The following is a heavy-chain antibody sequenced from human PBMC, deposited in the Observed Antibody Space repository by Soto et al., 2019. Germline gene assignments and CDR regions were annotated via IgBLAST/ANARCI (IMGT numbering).Heavy chain of an antibody. J-gene: IGHJ6*02. CDR2: IFIGGAT. V-gene: IGHV4-39*07. CDR3: ATQGFYRMGV. Sequence: PSETLSLTCTVSGGSISSSTYYWGWMRQPPGKGLEWIARIFIGGATYYNPSLKSRVTISIDKSKNQFSLKLNSVTATDTAMFYCATQGFYRMGVWGRGTTVTVSS. CDR1: GGSISSSTYY.